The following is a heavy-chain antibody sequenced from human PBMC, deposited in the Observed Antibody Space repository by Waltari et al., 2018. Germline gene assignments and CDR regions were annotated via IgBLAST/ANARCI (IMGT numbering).Heavy chain of an antibody. CDR2: ISAYNGNT. D-gene: IGHD3-10*01. J-gene: IGHJ6*02. Sequence: GWISAYNGNTNYAQKIQGRVTMTTDTSTSTAYMELRSLRSDDTAVYYCARDDYYGSGSYYKFYYYYGMDVWGQGTTVTVSS. V-gene: IGHV1-18*01. CDR3: ARDDYYGSGSYYKFYYYYGMDV.